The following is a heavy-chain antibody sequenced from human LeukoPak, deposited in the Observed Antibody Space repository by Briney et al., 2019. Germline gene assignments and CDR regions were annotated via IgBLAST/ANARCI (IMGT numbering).Heavy chain of an antibody. CDR1: GGSFSGYY. CDR3: ARRDYSSSWQNWFDP. Sequence: SETLSLTCAVYGGSFSGYYWSWIRQPPGKGLEWIGYIYYSGSTYYNPSLKSRVTISVDTSKNQFSLKLSSVTAADTAVYYCARRDYSSSWQNWFDPWGQGTLVTVSS. D-gene: IGHD6-13*01. CDR2: IYYSGST. J-gene: IGHJ5*02. V-gene: IGHV4-30-4*08.